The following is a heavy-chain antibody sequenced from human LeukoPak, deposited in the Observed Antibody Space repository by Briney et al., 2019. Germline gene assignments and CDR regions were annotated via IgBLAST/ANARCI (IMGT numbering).Heavy chain of an antibody. V-gene: IGHV4-34*01. CDR2: INHSGST. D-gene: IGHD2-8*01. J-gene: IGHJ4*02. CDR1: GGSFSGYY. Sequence: SETLSLTCAVYGGSFSGYYWSWIRQPPGKGLEWIGEINHSGSTNYNPSLKSRVTISVDTSKNQFSLKLSSVTAADTAVYYCARGFNPPPLYCTNGVCWHNYFDYWGQGTLVTVSS. CDR3: ARGFNPPPLYCTNGVCWHNYFDY.